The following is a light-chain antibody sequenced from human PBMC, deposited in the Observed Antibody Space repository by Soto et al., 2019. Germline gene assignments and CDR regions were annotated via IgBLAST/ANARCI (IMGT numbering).Light chain of an antibody. J-gene: IGKJ1*01. CDR2: GAS. V-gene: IGKV3-20*01. CDR1: QSVSSIY. Sequence: EIVLTQSPGTLSLSPGERATLSCRASQSVSSIYLAWYQHKPGQAPRFLIYGASSRATGIPDRFSGSGSGTDFTLTISRLEPEDFAVYYCQQYGSSSWTFGRGTTVEIK. CDR3: QQYGSSSWT.